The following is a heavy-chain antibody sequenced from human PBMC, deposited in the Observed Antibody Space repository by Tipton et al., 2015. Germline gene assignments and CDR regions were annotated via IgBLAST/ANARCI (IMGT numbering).Heavy chain of an antibody. Sequence: QLVQSGGGVVRPGGSLRLSCAASGFSFEDYGMSWVRQVPGKGLEWISNINWNGMSTGYADSVKGRFTISRDNNNNSLSLQLNSLRAEDTAFYYCVRAASSYFFDGSVYSQHYCFDSWGQGTLVTVSS. CDR2: INWNGMST. J-gene: IGHJ4*02. D-gene: IGHD3-22*01. V-gene: IGHV3-20*04. CDR1: GFSFEDYG. CDR3: VRAASSYFFDGSVYSQHYCFDS.